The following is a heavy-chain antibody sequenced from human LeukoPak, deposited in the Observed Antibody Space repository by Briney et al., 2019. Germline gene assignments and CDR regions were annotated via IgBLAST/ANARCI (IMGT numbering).Heavy chain of an antibody. CDR2: IKQDGSEK. D-gene: IGHD6-6*01. Sequence: GESLRLSCAASGYTFSSYWMSWVRQAPGKGLEWVANIKQDGSEKHYVDSVKGRFTVSRDNAKNSLYLQMNSLRAEDTAFYYCARDPYSSSSGFDYWGQGTLVTVSS. V-gene: IGHV3-7*01. CDR1: GYTFSSYW. CDR3: ARDPYSSSSGFDY. J-gene: IGHJ4*02.